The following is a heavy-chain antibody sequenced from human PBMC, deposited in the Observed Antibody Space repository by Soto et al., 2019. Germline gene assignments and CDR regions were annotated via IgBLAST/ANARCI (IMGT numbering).Heavy chain of an antibody. Sequence: SQTLSLTCAISGDSVSSNCAAWNWIRQSPSRGLEWLGRTYYRSKWYNDYAVSVKSRITINPDTSKNQFSLQLNSVTPEDTAVYYCARGEAGVAGTENYGMDVWGQGTTVTVSS. CDR1: GDSVSSNCAA. V-gene: IGHV6-1*01. D-gene: IGHD6-19*01. CDR3: ARGEAGVAGTENYGMDV. CDR2: TYYRSKWYN. J-gene: IGHJ6*02.